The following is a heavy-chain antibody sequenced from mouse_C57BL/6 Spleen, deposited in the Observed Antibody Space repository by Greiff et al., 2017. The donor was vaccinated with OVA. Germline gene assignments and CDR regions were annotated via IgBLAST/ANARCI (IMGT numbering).Heavy chain of an antibody. J-gene: IGHJ4*01. CDR2: INPSSGYT. D-gene: IGHD3-1*01. V-gene: IGHV1-4*01. CDR3: ARRATDYYAMDY. Sequence: VKLMESGAELARPGASVKMSCKASGYTFTSYTMHWVKQRPGQGLEWIGYINPSSGYTKYNQKFKDKATLTADKSSSTAYMQLSSLTSEDSAVYYCARRATDYYAMDYWGQGTSVTVSS. CDR1: GYTFTSYT.